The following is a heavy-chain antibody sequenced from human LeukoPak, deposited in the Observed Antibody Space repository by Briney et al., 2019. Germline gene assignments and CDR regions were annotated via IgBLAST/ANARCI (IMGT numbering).Heavy chain of an antibody. CDR3: ATDVHPGNNWFDP. Sequence: GGSLRLSCAASGFTFSGFGTHWVRPAPGKGLECVAFIRYDASNKYYADSLKDRFTISRDNPKNTLYLQMNSLRAEDTAVYYCATDVHPGNNWFDPWGQGTLVTVSS. D-gene: IGHD1-1*01. V-gene: IGHV3-30*02. CDR1: GFTFSGFG. J-gene: IGHJ5*02. CDR2: IRYDASNK.